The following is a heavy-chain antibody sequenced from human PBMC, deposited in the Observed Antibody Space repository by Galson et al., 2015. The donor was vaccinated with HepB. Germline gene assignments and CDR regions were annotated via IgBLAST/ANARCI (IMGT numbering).Heavy chain of an antibody. J-gene: IGHJ6*02. V-gene: IGHV1-24*01. D-gene: IGHD3-3*01. CDR1: GDTLTKLS. CDR3: ATVAHSTIFGVVIDPVPSPDYGMDV. Sequence: SVKVSCKVSGDTLTKLSIYWVRQAPGKGLQWMARFDPEDGEIYAQKFQGRVTMTEDTPTDPAYMELSSLRAEDTAVYYCATVAHSTIFGVVIDPVPSPDYGMDVWGQGTTVTVS. CDR2: FDPEDGEI.